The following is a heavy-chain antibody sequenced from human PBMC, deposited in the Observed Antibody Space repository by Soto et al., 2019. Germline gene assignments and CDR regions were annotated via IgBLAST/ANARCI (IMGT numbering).Heavy chain of an antibody. CDR1: GFTFSSYS. CDR2: ISSSSSTI. V-gene: IGHV3-48*01. CDR3: AREKYMDV. J-gene: IGHJ6*03. Sequence: EVRLVESGGGLVQPGGSPRLSCAASGFTFSSYSMNWVRQAPGKGLEWVSYISSSSSTIYYADSVKGRFTISRDNAKNSLNLQMNSLRAEDTAVYYCAREKYMDVWGKGTTVTVSS.